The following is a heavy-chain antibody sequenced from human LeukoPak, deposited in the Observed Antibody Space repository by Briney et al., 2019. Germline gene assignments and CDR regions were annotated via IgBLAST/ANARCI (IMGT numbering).Heavy chain of an antibody. J-gene: IGHJ5*02. V-gene: IGHV3-48*03. CDR3: ARLSSWYENWFDP. Sequence: GGSLRLSCAASGFTFSSYEMNWVRQAPGKGLEWVSYISSSGSTIYYADSVKGRFTISRDNAKNSLYLQMNSLRADDTAVYYCARLSSWYENWFDPWGQGTLVTVSS. CDR2: ISSSGSTI. D-gene: IGHD6-13*01. CDR1: GFTFSSYE.